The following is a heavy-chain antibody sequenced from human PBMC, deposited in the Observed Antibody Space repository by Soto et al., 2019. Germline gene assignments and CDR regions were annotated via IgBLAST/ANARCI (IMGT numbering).Heavy chain of an antibody. Sequence: TXETRSLTCAVSGYSISSGYYWNWIRQSPGKGLEWIGCVYYNGITFTNPSLESRVTMTVDTSKNYFSLRLTSVTAADAATYFCARGVTGTLDYWGQGTLVTVSS. CDR3: ARGVTGTLDY. CDR1: GYSISSGYY. V-gene: IGHV4-38-2*01. CDR2: VYYNGIT. J-gene: IGHJ4*02. D-gene: IGHD1-1*01.